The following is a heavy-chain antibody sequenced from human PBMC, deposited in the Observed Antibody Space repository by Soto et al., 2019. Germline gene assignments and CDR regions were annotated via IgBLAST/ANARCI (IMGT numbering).Heavy chain of an antibody. V-gene: IGHV3-7*01. CDR3: ASFLR. CDR2: IKGDGSEK. CDR1: GFTFSTNW. Sequence: EVQVVESGGGLVQPGGSLRLSCATSGFTFSTNWMSWVRQAPGKGLEWVANIKGDGSEKYYVDSVKGRFTISRDNAKNSMFLKMNRLGADDTAVYYCASFLRWGQGTLVTVSS. J-gene: IGHJ1*01.